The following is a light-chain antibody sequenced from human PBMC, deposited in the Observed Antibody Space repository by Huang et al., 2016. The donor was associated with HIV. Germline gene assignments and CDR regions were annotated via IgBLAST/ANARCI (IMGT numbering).Light chain of an antibody. Sequence: DIQMTQSPSSLSASVGDRVTITCRASQTINNYLNWYHQKPGKAPKLLIYAAASLQSGVPARFSGSGAGTEFTLTISSLQLEDFANYYCQQTYSAVTFGQGTKVEIK. CDR3: QQTYSAVT. CDR1: QTINNY. V-gene: IGKV1-39*01. CDR2: AAA. J-gene: IGKJ1*01.